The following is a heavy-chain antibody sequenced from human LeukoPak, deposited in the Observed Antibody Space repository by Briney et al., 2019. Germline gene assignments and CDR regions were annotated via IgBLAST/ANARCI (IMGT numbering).Heavy chain of an antibody. J-gene: IGHJ6*03. D-gene: IGHD6-13*01. CDR2: ISGSGGST. V-gene: IGHV3-23*01. CDR1: GFTFSSYA. CDR3: ARVSAGYSSSWSTDWYYYYMDV. Sequence: GGSLRLSCAASGFTFSSYAMSWVRQAPGKGLEWVSAISGSGGSTYYADSVKGRFTISRDNSKNTLYLQMNSLRAEDTAVYYCARVSAGYSSSWSTDWYYYYMDVWGKGTTVTVSS.